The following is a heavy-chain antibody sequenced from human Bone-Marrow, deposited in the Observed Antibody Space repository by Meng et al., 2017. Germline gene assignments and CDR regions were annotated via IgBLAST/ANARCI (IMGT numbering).Heavy chain of an antibody. CDR3: ARGYTGGAYNWCDP. Sequence: SETLSLTCAVYGGSLRGYYWSWIRQSPGKGLEWIGEINHSGSTNYNPSLTSRVTISVDTSKNQFPLKLSSVTAADTAVYYCARGYTGGAYNWCDPWGQGTLVTVSS. D-gene: IGHD3-16*01. CDR1: GGSLRGYY. V-gene: IGHV4-34*01. CDR2: INHSGST. J-gene: IGHJ5*02.